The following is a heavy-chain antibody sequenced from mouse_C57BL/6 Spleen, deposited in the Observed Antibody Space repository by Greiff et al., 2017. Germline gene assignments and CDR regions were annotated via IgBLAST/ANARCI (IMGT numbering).Heavy chain of an antibody. Sequence: VQVVESGPGLVAPSQSLSITCTVSGFSLTSYGVHWVRQPPGKGLEWLVVIWSDGSTTYNSALKSRLSISKDNSKSQVFLKMNSLQTDDTAMYYCARQDGSSYDYAMDYWGQGTSVTVSS. CDR2: IWSDGST. D-gene: IGHD1-1*01. J-gene: IGHJ4*01. V-gene: IGHV2-6-1*01. CDR3: ARQDGSSYDYAMDY. CDR1: GFSLTSYG.